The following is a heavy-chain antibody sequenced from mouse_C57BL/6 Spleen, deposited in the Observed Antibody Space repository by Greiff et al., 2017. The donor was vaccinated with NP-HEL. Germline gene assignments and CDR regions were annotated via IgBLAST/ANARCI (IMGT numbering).Heavy chain of an antibody. D-gene: IGHD2-5*01. V-gene: IGHV1-52*01. Sequence: QVQLQQPGAELVRPGSSVKLSCKASGYTFTSYWMHWVKQRPIQGLEWIGNIDPSDSETHYNQKFKDKATLTVDKSSSTAYMQLSSLTSEDSAVYYCARSAYYSNYVYAMDDWGQGTSVTVSS. CDR3: ARSAYYSNYVYAMDD. CDR1: GYTFTSYW. J-gene: IGHJ4*01. CDR2: IDPSDSET.